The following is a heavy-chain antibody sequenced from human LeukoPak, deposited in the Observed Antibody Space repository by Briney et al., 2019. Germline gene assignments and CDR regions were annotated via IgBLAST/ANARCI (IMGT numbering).Heavy chain of an antibody. CDR2: SSSSGSTI. J-gene: IGHJ4*02. D-gene: IGHD3/OR15-3a*01. V-gene: IGHV3-11*01. CDR3: ARRRDFIDY. Sequence: GGSLRLSCAASGFTLSDYHMSWIRQAPGKGLEWVSYSSSSGSTIYYADSVKGRFAISRDNAKNSLYLQMNSLRAEDTAVYYCARRRDFIDYWGQGTLVTVSS. CDR1: GFTLSDYH.